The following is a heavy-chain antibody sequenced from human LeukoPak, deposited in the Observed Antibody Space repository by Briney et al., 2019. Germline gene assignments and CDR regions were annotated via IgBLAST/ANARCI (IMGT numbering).Heavy chain of an antibody. D-gene: IGHD6-19*01. V-gene: IGHV1-2*06. CDR1: GYTFTCYY. CDR2: INPNSGGT. CDR3: AREQWLKGKRHFQH. J-gene: IGHJ1*01. Sequence: ASXKVSCKASGYTFTCYYMHWVRQAPGQGLEWMGRINPNSGGTNYAQKFQGRVTMTRDTSINTAYMELSRLRSDDTAVYYCAREQWLKGKRHFQHWGQGTLVTVSS.